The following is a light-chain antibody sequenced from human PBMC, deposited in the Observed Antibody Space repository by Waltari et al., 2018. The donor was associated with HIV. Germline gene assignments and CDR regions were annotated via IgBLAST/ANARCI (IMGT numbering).Light chain of an antibody. CDR2: QDI. CDR1: TLPKQY. CDR3: QSIDSGGTFV. J-gene: IGLJ1*01. V-gene: IGLV3-25*03. Sequence: SHELTQPRSVSVSSGQTARIPCSGDTLPKQYAHWYQQKPGQAPQLVMYQDIERPSGIPERFSGSSSGTAVTLTISRVQAADEADYYCQSIDSGGTFVFGTGTKVTVL.